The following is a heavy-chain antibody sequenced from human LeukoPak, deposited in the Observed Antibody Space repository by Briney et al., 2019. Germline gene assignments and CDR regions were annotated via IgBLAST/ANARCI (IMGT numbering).Heavy chain of an antibody. CDR2: ISGSGGST. CDR3: AKDGPLYYYDSSGRNGGFDY. J-gene: IGHJ4*02. D-gene: IGHD3-22*01. CDR1: GFTFSSYA. V-gene: IGHV3-23*01. Sequence: GSLRLSCAASGFTFSSYAMSWVRQAPGKGLEWVSAISGSGGSTYYADSVKGRFTISRDNSKNTLYLQMNSLRAEDTAVYYCAKDGPLYYYDSSGRNGGFDYWGQGTLVTVSS.